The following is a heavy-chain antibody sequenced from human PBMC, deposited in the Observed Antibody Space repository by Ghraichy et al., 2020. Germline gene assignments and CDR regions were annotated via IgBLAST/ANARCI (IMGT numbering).Heavy chain of an antibody. J-gene: IGHJ2*01. CDR2: ISGSGGST. D-gene: IGHD3-10*01. Sequence: GGSLRLSCAASGFTFSSYAMSWVRQAPGKGLEWVSAISGSGGSTYYADSVKGRFTISRDNSKNTLYLQMNSLRAEDTAVYYCAKDPVRAPMVRGVIITWSGYFDLWGRGTLVTVSS. CDR1: GFTFSSYA. CDR3: AKDPVRAPMVRGVIITWSGYFDL. V-gene: IGHV3-23*01.